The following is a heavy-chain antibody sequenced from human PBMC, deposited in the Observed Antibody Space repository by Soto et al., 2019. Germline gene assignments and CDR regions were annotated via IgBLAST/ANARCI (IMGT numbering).Heavy chain of an antibody. CDR2: IYYSGST. J-gene: IGHJ4*02. D-gene: IGHD3-9*01. CDR3: ARHYDWLLYSPYFDY. CDR1: GGSISSSSYY. V-gene: IGHV4-39*01. Sequence: SETLSLTCTVSGGSISSSSYYWGWIRQPPGKGLEWIGSIYYSGSTYYNPSLKSRVTISVDTSKNQFSLKLSSVTAADTAVYYCARHYDWLLYSPYFDYWGQGTLVTVSS.